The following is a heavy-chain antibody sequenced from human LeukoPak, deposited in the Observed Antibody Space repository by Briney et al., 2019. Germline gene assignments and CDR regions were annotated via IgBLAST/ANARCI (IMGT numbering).Heavy chain of an antibody. V-gene: IGHV4-59*01. CDR2: IYYSGST. CDR3: ARVVTRSYWYFDL. CDR1: GGSISSYY. J-gene: IGHJ2*01. D-gene: IGHD2-21*02. Sequence: PETLSLTCTVSGGSISSYYWSWIRQPPGKGLEWIGYIYYSGSTNYNPSLKSRVTISVDTSKNQFSLKLSSVTAADTAVYYCARVVTRSYWYFDLWGRGTLVTVSS.